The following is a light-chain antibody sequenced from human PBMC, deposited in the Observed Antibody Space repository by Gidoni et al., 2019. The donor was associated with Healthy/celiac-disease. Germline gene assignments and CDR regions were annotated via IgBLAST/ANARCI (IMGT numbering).Light chain of an antibody. V-gene: IGKV3-11*01. Sequence: ELVLPQSPATLSLSPGERATLSCRASQSVSSYLAWYQQKPGQAPRLLIYDASTRATGIPARFSGSGSGTDFTLTISSLEPEDFAVYYCQQRSNWLMYTFGQGTKLEIK. J-gene: IGKJ2*01. CDR1: QSVSSY. CDR3: QQRSNWLMYT. CDR2: DAS.